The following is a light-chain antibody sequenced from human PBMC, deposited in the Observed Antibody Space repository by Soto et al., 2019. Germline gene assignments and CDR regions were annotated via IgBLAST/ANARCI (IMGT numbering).Light chain of an antibody. CDR3: QQRKSYPIT. V-gene: IGKV1-9*01. Sequence: DIQLTQSPSFLSASVGDRVTITCRASQDINTYLAWYQQKPGKAPKILFFAASTLQNGVPSRFSGSGSGTEFTVTITSLQPEDFATYYCQQRKSYPITFGQGTRLEIK. CDR1: QDINTY. J-gene: IGKJ5*01. CDR2: AAS.